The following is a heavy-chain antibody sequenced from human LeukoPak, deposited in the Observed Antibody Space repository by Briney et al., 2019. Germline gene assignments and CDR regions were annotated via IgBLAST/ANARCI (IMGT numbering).Heavy chain of an antibody. J-gene: IGHJ4*02. CDR2: INPNTGGI. Sequence: ASVKVSCKASGYTFTGYYIHWVRQAPGQGLEWMGWINPNTGGINYAQNFQGRVTMTRDTSISTGYMELSRLRSDDTALYYCARGELGYCVDWGQGTLVTVSS. V-gene: IGHV1-2*02. CDR3: ARGELGYCVD. CDR1: GYTFTGYY. D-gene: IGHD2-15*01.